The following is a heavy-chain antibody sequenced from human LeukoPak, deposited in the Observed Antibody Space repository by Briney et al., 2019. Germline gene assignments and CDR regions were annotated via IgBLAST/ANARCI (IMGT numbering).Heavy chain of an antibody. Sequence: SEALSLTCAVYGGSFSGYYWSWIRQPPGKGLEWIGEINHSGSTNYNPSLKSRVTISVDTSKNQFSLKLSSVTAADTAVYYCARVRSGSNDYWGQGTLVTVSS. CDR3: ARVRSGSNDY. J-gene: IGHJ4*02. CDR2: INHSGST. CDR1: GGSFSGYY. V-gene: IGHV4-34*01. D-gene: IGHD3-10*01.